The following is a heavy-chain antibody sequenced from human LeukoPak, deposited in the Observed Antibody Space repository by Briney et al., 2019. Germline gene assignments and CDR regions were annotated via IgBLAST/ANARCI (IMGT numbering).Heavy chain of an antibody. CDR3: ARAYYYGSGSLVDWFDP. CDR1: GGSFSGYY. Sequence: SETLSLTCAVYGGSFSGYYWSWIRQPPGKGLEWIGEINHSGSTNYNPSLKSRVTISVDTSKNQFSLKLSSVTAADTAVYYCARAYYYGSGSLVDWFDPWGQGTLVTVSS. CDR2: INHSGST. V-gene: IGHV4-34*01. D-gene: IGHD3-10*01. J-gene: IGHJ5*02.